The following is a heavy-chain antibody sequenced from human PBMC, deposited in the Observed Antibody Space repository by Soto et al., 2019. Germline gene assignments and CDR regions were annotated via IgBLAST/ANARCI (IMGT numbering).Heavy chain of an antibody. CDR2: IKLDGSEK. CDR3: ARDSSGYYYYYYGMDV. D-gene: IGHD3-22*01. Sequence: GGSLRLSCAASGFTFSSYWMTWVRQAPGKGLEWVASIKLDGSEKYYVDSVKGRFTISRDNAKNSLYLQMNSLRAEDTAVYYCARDSSGYYYYYYGMDVWGQGTTVTVSS. V-gene: IGHV3-7*03. J-gene: IGHJ6*02. CDR1: GFTFSSYW.